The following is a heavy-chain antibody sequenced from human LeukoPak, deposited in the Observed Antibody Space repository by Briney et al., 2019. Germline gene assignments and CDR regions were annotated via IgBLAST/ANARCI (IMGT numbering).Heavy chain of an antibody. J-gene: IGHJ4*02. Sequence: PGGSLRLSCAASGFTFSSYWMSWVRQAPGKGLEWVANTKYDGSEKYDVDSVKGRFTISRDKAKNSLYLQMNSLRAEDTAVYYCARDIEATGLFLDYWGQGTLVTVSS. CDR2: TKYDGSEK. CDR1: GFTFSSYW. V-gene: IGHV3-7*01. CDR3: ARDIEATGLFLDY. D-gene: IGHD6-13*01.